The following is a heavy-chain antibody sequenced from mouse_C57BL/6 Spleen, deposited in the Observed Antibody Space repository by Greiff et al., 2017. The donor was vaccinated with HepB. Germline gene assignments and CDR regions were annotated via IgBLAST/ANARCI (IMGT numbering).Heavy chain of an antibody. CDR2: IDPSDSYT. Sequence: QVQLQQPGAELVKPGASVKLSCKASGYTFTSYWMQWVKQRPGQGLEWIGEIDPSDSYTNYNQKFKGKATLTVDTSSSTAYMQLSSLTSEDSAVYYCARIENWYFDYWGKGTTLTVSS. CDR1: GYTFTSYW. CDR3: ARIENWYFDY. J-gene: IGHJ2*01. V-gene: IGHV1-50*01. D-gene: IGHD4-1*01.